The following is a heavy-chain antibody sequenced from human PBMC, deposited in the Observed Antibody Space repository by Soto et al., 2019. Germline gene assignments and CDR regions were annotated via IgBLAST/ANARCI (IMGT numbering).Heavy chain of an antibody. CDR2: INPNSGGT. CDR1: GYTFTGYY. J-gene: IGHJ3*02. Sequence: SVKVSCKASGYTFTGYYMHWVRQAPGQGLEWMGWINPNSGGTNYAQKFQGWVTMTRDTSISTAYMELSRLRSDGTAVYYCARPYCSSTSCYVGNAFDIWGQGTMVTVSS. CDR3: ARPYCSSTSCYVGNAFDI. D-gene: IGHD2-2*01. V-gene: IGHV1-2*04.